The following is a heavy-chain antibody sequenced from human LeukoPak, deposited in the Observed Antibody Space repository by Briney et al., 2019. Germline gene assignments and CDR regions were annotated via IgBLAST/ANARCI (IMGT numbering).Heavy chain of an antibody. D-gene: IGHD5-18*01. Sequence: GGSLRLSCAASGFTFINAWMSWVRQAPGKGLEWLGRIKTKIEGGTTDYAAPVKGRFTISREDSENTLFLQMNSLRTEDTAIYYCSRVLAGYTYDPFDFWGQGTLVTVSS. J-gene: IGHJ4*02. CDR3: SRVLAGYTYDPFDF. CDR1: GFTFINAW. V-gene: IGHV3-15*01. CDR2: IKTKIEGGTT.